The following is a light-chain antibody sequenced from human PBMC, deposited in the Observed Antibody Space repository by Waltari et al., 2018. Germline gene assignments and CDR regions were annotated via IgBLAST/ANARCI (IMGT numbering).Light chain of an antibody. CDR3: QSYDSGLIAVV. V-gene: IGLV2-14*02. Sequence: QSALTQPASVSGSPGQSITISCTGTNSDLEIYDLVSWYQQHPGKAPKLMIYEVIKRPSGVSNRFSGSKSGTSASLAITGLRAEDEAEYSCQSYDSGLIAVVFGGGTKVTVL. J-gene: IGLJ2*01. CDR1: NSDLEIYDL. CDR2: EVI.